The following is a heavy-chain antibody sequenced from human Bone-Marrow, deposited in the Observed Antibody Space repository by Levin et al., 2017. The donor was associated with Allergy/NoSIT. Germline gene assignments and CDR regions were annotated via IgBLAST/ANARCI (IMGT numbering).Heavy chain of an antibody. J-gene: IGHJ4*02. V-gene: IGHV3-30*04. CDR3: ASIRIVATNSFDY. Sequence: GESLKISCAASGFTFSSYAMHWVRQAPGKGLEWVAVISYDGSNKYYADSVKGRFTISRDNSKNTLYLQMNSLRAEDTAVYYCASIRIVATNSFDYWGQGTLVTVSS. CDR2: ISYDGSNK. CDR1: GFTFSSYA. D-gene: IGHD5-12*01.